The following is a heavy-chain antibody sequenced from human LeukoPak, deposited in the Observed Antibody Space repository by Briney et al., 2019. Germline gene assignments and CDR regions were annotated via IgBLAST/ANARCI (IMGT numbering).Heavy chain of an antibody. V-gene: IGHV1-2*02. CDR1: GYTFTGYA. Sequence: ASVTVPCKASGYTFTGYAIHWMRQAPGQGLEWMGWINPNNGDTHYAQKFQGTVTMTRDTSISTAHMELSSLRSDDTAVYYCARGAAGVYFYYYMDVWGKGTTVTVSS. CDR3: ARGAAGVYFYYYMDV. J-gene: IGHJ6*03. CDR2: INPNNGDT. D-gene: IGHD1-14*01.